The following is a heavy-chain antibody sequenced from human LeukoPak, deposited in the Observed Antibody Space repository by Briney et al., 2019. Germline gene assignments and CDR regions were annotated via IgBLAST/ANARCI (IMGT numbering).Heavy chain of an antibody. D-gene: IGHD6-19*01. V-gene: IGHV3-15*01. CDR1: GFTFSNAW. Sequence: PGGSLRLSCAASGFTFSNAWMSWVRQAPGKGLEWVGRIKSKTDGGTTDYAAPVKGRFTISRDDSKNTLYLLMNSLKTEDTAVYYCTTDLTVVAVASWGQGTLVTVSS. J-gene: IGHJ5*02. CDR3: TTDLTVVAVAS. CDR2: IKSKTDGGTT.